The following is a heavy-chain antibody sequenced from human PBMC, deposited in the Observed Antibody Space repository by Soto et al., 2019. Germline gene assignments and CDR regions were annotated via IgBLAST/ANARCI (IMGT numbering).Heavy chain of an antibody. D-gene: IGHD4-17*01. V-gene: IGHV3-74*01. CDR2: INSDGSST. CDR1: GFTFSSYW. CDR3: VRDLSENRVTNLLSV. J-gene: IGHJ4*02. Sequence: EVQLVESGGGLVQPGGSLRLSCAASGFTFSSYWMHWVRQAPGKGLVWVSRINSDGSSTNYADSVKGRFTISRDNAKNTLYLQMNSLRAEDTAVYYCVRDLSENRVTNLLSVWGQGTLVTVSS.